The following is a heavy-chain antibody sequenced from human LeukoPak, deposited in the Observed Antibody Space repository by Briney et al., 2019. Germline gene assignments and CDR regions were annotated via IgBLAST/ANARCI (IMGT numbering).Heavy chain of an antibody. V-gene: IGHV3-73*01. Sequence: GGSLRLSCAASGFTFSGSAMHWVRQASGKGLEWVGRIRSKANSYATAYAASVKGRFTISRDNAKNTVYLQMNSLRAEDTAVYYCARGGKVNSGTYSVDYWGQGTLVTVSS. CDR3: ARGGKVNSGTYSVDY. J-gene: IGHJ4*02. D-gene: IGHD3-10*01. CDR1: GFTFSGSA. CDR2: IRSKANSYAT.